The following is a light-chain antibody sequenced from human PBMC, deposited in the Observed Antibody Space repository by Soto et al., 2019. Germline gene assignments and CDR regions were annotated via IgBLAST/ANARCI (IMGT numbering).Light chain of an antibody. Sequence: QSALPQPASVCGSPGQSSTLPCTGTSSDVGGYNYVSWYQQQPGKAPKLMIYEVSNSPSGVSNRISGSTSGNTASLTIYGLQAEDEAEYYCSSYTSSSTRVGFGGGTKLPVL. CDR3: SSYTSSSTRVG. CDR1: SSDVGGYNY. V-gene: IGLV2-14*01. J-gene: IGLJ2*01. CDR2: EVS.